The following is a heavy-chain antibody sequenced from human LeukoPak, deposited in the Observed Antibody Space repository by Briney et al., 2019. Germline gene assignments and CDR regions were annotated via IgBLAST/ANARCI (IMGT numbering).Heavy chain of an antibody. J-gene: IGHJ4*02. CDR2: INHSGST. V-gene: IGHV4-34*01. Sequence: SETLSLTCAVYGGSFSAYYWSWIRQPPGKGLEWVGEINHSGSTNYNPSLKSRVAISVDTAKNQFSLKLSSVTAADTAVYYCARRPPAWAKDAHPVDSWGQGTLVTVSS. CDR1: GGSFSAYY. D-gene: IGHD2-15*01. CDR3: ARRPPAWAKDAHPVDS.